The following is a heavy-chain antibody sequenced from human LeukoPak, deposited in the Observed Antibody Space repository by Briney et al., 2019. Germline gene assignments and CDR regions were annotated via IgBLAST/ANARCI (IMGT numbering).Heavy chain of an antibody. Sequence: AGRSLRLSCAASRFTFSNYGMHWVRQAPGKGLEWVAVIWYDGSNKYYADSVKGRFTISRDNSKNTLYLQMNSLRAEDTAVYYCARDPGRGYTYGYGFDYWGRGTLVTVSS. CDR2: IWYDGSNK. V-gene: IGHV3-33*01. J-gene: IGHJ4*02. CDR1: RFTFSNYG. CDR3: ARDPGRGYTYGYGFDY. D-gene: IGHD5-18*01.